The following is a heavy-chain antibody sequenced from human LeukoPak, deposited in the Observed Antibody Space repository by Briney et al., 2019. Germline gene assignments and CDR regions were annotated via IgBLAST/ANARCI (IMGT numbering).Heavy chain of an antibody. V-gene: IGHV3-21*01. J-gene: IGHJ4*02. CDR2: ISSSSSSYI. CDR1: GFTFSSYG. D-gene: IGHD5-12*01. Sequence: PGGSLRLSCAASGFTFSSYGMNWVRQAPGKGLEWVSSISSSSSSYIYYADSVKGRFTISRDNAKNSLYLQMNSLRAEDTAVYYCARDGGYSGYDFDYWGQGTLVTVSS. CDR3: ARDGGYSGYDFDY.